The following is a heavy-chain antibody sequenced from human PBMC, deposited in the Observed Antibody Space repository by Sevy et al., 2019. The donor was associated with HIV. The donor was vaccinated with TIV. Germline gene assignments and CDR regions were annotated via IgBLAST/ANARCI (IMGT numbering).Heavy chain of an antibody. CDR2: INHSGST. Sequence: SETLSLTCAVHGGSFSGYYWNWIRQPPGKGLEWIGEINHSGSTNYNPSLKSRVTISVDTSKNQCYLKLSSVTAADTAVYYCARSPPILVVPGAPSWFDPWGQGTLVTVSS. D-gene: IGHD2-2*01. J-gene: IGHJ5*02. CDR1: GGSFSGYY. V-gene: IGHV4-34*01. CDR3: ARSPPILVVPGAPSWFDP.